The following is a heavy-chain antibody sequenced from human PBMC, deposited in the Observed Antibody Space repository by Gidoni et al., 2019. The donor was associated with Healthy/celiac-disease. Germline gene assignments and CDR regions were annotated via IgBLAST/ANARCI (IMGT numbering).Heavy chain of an antibody. CDR1: AFTFNSSA. D-gene: IGHD3-22*01. Sequence: QIQLVQSGPAVKKPGTSVKVSCKGSAFTFNSSAVQWVRQARGQRLEWIGWIVVGSGNTNYEQKCQERVTITRDMSTSTAYMELSSLRSEDTAVYYCAADLDYYDSSPTPGYWGQGTLVTVSS. CDR2: IVVGSGNT. V-gene: IGHV1-58*01. J-gene: IGHJ4*02. CDR3: AADLDYYDSSPTPGY.